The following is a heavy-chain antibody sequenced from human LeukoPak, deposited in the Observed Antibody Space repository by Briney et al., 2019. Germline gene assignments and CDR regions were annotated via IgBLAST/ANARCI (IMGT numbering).Heavy chain of an antibody. CDR1: GHTFTGYY. D-gene: IGHD3-16*01. CDR2: INPNTGGT. Sequence: ASVKVSCKASGHTFTGYYMHRVRRAPGHGLGWMGGINPNTGGTHYEQKFQGRVTMTRDTSISTAYMELSRLRSDDTAVYYCARDGARLDVPYYFDFCGQGTVVTVSA. CDR3: ARDGARLDVPYYFDF. J-gene: IGHJ4*02. V-gene: IGHV1-2*02.